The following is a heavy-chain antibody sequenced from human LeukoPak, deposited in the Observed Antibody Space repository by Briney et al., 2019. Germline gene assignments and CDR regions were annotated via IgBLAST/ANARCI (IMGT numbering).Heavy chain of an antibody. CDR1: GYTFTSHG. J-gene: IGHJ5*02. CDR2: IAAYQGKI. V-gene: IGHV1-8*01. Sequence: ASVKVSCKPSGYTFTSHGISWVRQAPGQGLEWVGWIAAYQGKIAYAQKFQGRVTMTRNTSVSTAYMELSSLRSEDTAVYYCARDLTFGGPTAGVDPWGQGTLVTVSS. D-gene: IGHD3-16*01. CDR3: ARDLTFGGPTAGVDP.